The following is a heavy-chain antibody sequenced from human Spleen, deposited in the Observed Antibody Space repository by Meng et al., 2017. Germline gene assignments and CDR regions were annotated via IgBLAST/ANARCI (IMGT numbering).Heavy chain of an antibody. J-gene: IGHJ4*02. CDR2: INTDGSAT. CDR3: VRVQLVPPFDY. CDR1: GFTFSTYW. D-gene: IGHD1-1*01. V-gene: IGHV3-74*01. Sequence: GESLKISCAASGFTFSTYWMHWVRQAPGEGLVWVSRINTDGSATAYADPVKGRFTISRDNAKNTLYLQMNSLRAEDMAVYYCVRVQLVPPFDYWGQGTLVTVSS.